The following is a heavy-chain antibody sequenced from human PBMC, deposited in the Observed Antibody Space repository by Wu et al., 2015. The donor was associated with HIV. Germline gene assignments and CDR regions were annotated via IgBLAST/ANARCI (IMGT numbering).Heavy chain of an antibody. J-gene: IGHJ4*02. Sequence: QVQLVQSGAEVKKPGASVKVSCKASGYTFTGYFLHWVRQAPGQGLEWMGWINADTGDTRYAQKFQGRVTMTRDTSITTTYMELSGLKFDDTAVYYCARYIAYCYWGQGTLVTVSS. CDR3: ARYIAYCY. CDR2: INADTGDT. D-gene: IGHD2-15*01. V-gene: IGHV1-2*02. CDR1: GYTFTGYF.